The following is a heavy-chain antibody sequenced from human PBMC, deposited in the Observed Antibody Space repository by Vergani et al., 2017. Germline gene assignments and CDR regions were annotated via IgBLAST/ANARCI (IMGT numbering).Heavy chain of an antibody. CDR3: ARRRDGYNYFFDY. V-gene: IGHV3-23*04. Sequence: EVQLVESGGGLVQPGRSLRLSCAASGFTSSNYAMSWVRQAPGKGLEWVSAISGSGGSTYYAHSVKGRFSISRDNSMNTVYLLMNSVRAEDTAAYYCARRRDGYNYFFDYWGQGTLVTVSS. D-gene: IGHD5-24*01. J-gene: IGHJ4*02. CDR2: ISGSGGST. CDR1: GFTSSNYA.